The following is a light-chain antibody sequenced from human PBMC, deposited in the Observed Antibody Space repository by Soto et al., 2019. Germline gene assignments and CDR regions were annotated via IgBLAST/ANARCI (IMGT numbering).Light chain of an antibody. J-gene: IGLJ2*01. Sequence: QSVLTQPPSASGSPGQSVTISCTGTRSDVGGYNYVSWYQQHPGKAPKLMIYEVNKRPSGVPDRFSGSKSGNTASLTVSGLQAEDEADYYCSSYAGSHNWFFGGGTKVTVL. CDR1: RSDVGGYNY. V-gene: IGLV2-8*01. CDR3: SSYAGSHNWF. CDR2: EVN.